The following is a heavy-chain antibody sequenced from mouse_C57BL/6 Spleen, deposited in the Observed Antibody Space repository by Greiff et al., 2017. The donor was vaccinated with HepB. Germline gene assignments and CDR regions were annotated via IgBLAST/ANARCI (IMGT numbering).Heavy chain of an antibody. J-gene: IGHJ4*01. D-gene: IGHD2-2*01. CDR3: ARSGFYYGYDGGMDY. CDR1: GYTFTSYW. Sequence: QVQLKQPGAELVMPGASVKLSCKASGYTFTSYWMHWVKQRPGQGLEWIGEIDPSDSYTNYNQKFKGKSTLTVDKSSSTAYMQLSSLTSEDSAVYYCARSGFYYGYDGGMDYWGQGTSVTVSS. CDR2: IDPSDSYT. V-gene: IGHV1-69*01.